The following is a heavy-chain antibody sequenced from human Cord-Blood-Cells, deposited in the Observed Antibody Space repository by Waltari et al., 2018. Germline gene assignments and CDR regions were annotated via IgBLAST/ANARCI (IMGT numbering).Heavy chain of an antibody. CDR3: ARDTWYFDL. V-gene: IGHV3-48*03. J-gene: IGHJ2*01. CDR2: ISSSGRSI. CDR1: GFTFSSYE. Sequence: EVQLVESGGGLVQPGGSLRLSCAALGFTFSSYEMNWHRQAPGKGLEWVSYISSSGRSIYYADSVKGRFTISRDNAKNSLYLQMNSLRAEDTAVYYCARDTWYFDLWGRGTLVTVSS.